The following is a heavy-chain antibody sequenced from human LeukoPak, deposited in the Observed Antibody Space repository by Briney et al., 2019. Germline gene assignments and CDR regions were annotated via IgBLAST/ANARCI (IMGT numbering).Heavy chain of an antibody. CDR3: ARIGGGSWRNPGYWFDP. J-gene: IGHJ5*02. V-gene: IGHV4-39*01. CDR1: DASISSASDY. CDR2: IYYGGST. Sequence: SETLSLTCAVSDASISSASDYWGWIRQPPGKGLEWLRSIYYGGSTYDNPSLRSRVTISVDTSKNQFSLKLTSVTAADTAVYYCARIGGGSWRNPGYWFDPWGQGNLVTVSS. D-gene: IGHD2-15*01.